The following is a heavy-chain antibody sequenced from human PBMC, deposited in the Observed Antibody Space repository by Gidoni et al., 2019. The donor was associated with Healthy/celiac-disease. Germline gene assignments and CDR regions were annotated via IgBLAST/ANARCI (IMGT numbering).Heavy chain of an antibody. CDR3: ARIRGDPLPYYFDY. D-gene: IGHD3-10*01. CDR2: IGGSGGST. Sequence: EVQLLESGGGLVQPGGSLRLSCAASGFTFSSYAMSWVRQAPGKGLEWVSAIGGSGGSTYYADSGKGRFTISRDNSKNTLYLQMNSLRAEDTAVYYCARIRGDPLPYYFDYWGQGTLVTVSS. J-gene: IGHJ4*02. CDR1: GFTFSSYA. V-gene: IGHV3-23*01.